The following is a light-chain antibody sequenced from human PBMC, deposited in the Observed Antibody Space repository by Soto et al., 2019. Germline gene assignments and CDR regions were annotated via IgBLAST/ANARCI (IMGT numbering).Light chain of an antibody. CDR1: QSISSY. Sequence: DLQMTQSPSYLSASVGDRVTITCRASQSISSYLNWYQQKPGKAPKLLIYAASSLQSGVPSRFSGSGSGTDFTLTISSLQPEDFATYYCQQSYSTPRFTFGPGTKVDIK. CDR2: AAS. CDR3: QQSYSTPRFT. J-gene: IGKJ3*01. V-gene: IGKV1-39*01.